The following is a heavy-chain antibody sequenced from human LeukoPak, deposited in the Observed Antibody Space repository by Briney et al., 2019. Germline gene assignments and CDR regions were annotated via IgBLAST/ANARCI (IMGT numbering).Heavy chain of an antibody. CDR3: ARDLVVYSSGWYGFDY. J-gene: IGHJ4*02. Sequence: GGSLRLSCAASGFTFSSYWMNWARQAPGKGLEWVAVISYDGSNKYYADSVKGRFTISRDNSKNTLYLQMNSLRAEDTAVYYCARDLVVYSSGWYGFDYWGQGTLVTVSS. V-gene: IGHV3-30-3*01. CDR2: ISYDGSNK. D-gene: IGHD6-19*01. CDR1: GFTFSSYW.